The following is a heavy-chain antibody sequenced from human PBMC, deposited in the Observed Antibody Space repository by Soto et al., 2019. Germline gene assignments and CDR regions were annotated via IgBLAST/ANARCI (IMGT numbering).Heavy chain of an antibody. Sequence: QVQLVESGGGVVQPGRSLRLSCAASGFTFSSYGMHWVRQAPGKGLEWVAVIWYDGSNKYYADSVKGRFTISRDNSKNSLDLLMYSLGAGDSGVYYCASEYSSSGSCDSYGLDVG. CDR1: GFTFSSYG. J-gene: IGHJ6*01. CDR2: IWYDGSNK. D-gene: IGHD2-15*01. V-gene: IGHV3-33*01. CDR3: ASEYSSSGSCDSYGLDV.